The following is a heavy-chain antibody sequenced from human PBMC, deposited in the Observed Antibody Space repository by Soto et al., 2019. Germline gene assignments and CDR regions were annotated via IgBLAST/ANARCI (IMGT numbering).Heavy chain of an antibody. CDR3: ARTLYCSSTSCMDDYGMDV. J-gene: IGHJ6*02. Sequence: HGGSLKIYCQGSGYSFTSYWIGWVRHLPGTGLEWMWVSYPCDSDTRYSPSFHRQVTISADKSISTAYLQGTGVTASDTHKYYCARTLYCSSTSCMDDYGMDVWGQGTTVTVAS. D-gene: IGHD2-2*01. CDR2: SYPCDSDT. CDR1: GYSFTSYW. V-gene: IGHV5-51*01.